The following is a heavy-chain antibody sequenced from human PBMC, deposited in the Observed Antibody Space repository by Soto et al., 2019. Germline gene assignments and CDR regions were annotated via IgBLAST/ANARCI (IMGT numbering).Heavy chain of an antibody. CDR3: ASDYCSGCSCYSAN. Sequence: QVQLVQSGAEVKKPGSSVKVSCKASGGTFSSYAISWVRQAPGQGLEWMGGIIPIFGTANYAQKFKGRVTITADDSTSTAYMELSSLRSEDTAVYYCASDYCSGCSCYSANWGQGTLVTVSS. CDR2: IIPIFGTA. V-gene: IGHV1-69*01. J-gene: IGHJ4*02. D-gene: IGHD2-15*01. CDR1: GGTFSSYA.